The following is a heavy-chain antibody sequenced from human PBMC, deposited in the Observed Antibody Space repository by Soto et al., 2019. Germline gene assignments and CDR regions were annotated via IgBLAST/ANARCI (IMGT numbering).Heavy chain of an antibody. CDR1: GGSISSGGYS. J-gene: IGHJ3*02. CDR2: IYHSGST. CDR3: ATYRKFFQI. Sequence: SETLSLTCAVSGGSISSGGYSWSWIRQPPGKGLEWIGYIYHSGSTYYNPSLKSRVTISVDRSKNQFSLKLSSVTAADTAVYYCATYRKFFQIWGQGTKVTVSS. V-gene: IGHV4-30-2*01.